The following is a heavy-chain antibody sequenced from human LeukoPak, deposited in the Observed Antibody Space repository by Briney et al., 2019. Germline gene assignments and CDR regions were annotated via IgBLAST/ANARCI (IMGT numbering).Heavy chain of an antibody. D-gene: IGHD3-10*01. V-gene: IGHV3-43*02. CDR3: AKGLDASGTYSPNWFDP. CDR1: GFTFGDCD. CDR2: ISGNGVSR. J-gene: IGHJ5*02. Sequence: GGSLRLSCAVSGFTFGDCDMHWVRQAPGKGLEWVSFISGNGVSRFYADSVKGRFTISRDNSKNSLYLQMNSLRTEDTALYYCAKGLDASGTYSPNWFDPWGQGTLVTVSS.